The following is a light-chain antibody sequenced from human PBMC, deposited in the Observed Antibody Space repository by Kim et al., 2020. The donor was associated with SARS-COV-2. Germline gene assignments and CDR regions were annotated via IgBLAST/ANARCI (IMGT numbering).Light chain of an antibody. CDR3: QHFGTSYT. J-gene: IGKJ2*01. CDR2: GVS. Sequence: EIVLTQSPGTLSLSPGQRATLSCRASQSIPISHLAWYLQKPAQAPRLLLHGVSSRATGIPDRFSGSGSGTDFTLTISSLEPEDFAVYYCQHFGTSYTFGQGTKLEI. CDR1: QSIPISH. V-gene: IGKV3-20*01.